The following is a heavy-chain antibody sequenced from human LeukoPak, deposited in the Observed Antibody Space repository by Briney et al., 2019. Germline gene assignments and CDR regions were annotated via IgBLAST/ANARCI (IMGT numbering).Heavy chain of an antibody. Sequence: ASVKVSCKASGYTFTSYGISWVRQAPGQGLEWMGWINPRSGDTTYAQKFLGRVTMTRDTSTNTAYMDLSSLRSDDTAVYYCARDWSGYNPIYYFDSWGQGTLVTVSS. V-gene: IGHV1-2*02. J-gene: IGHJ4*02. D-gene: IGHD5-24*01. CDR2: INPRSGDT. CDR1: GYTFTSYG. CDR3: ARDWSGYNPIYYFDS.